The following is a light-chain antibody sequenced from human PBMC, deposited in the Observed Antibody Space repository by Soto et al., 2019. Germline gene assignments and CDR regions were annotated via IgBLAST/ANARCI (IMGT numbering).Light chain of an antibody. CDR2: LGS. V-gene: IGKV2-28*01. Sequence: DLVMTQSPLSLPVTPGEPASISCRSSQSLLDSNGNSRFDWYLQKPGQSPQLLIYLGSNRASGVPDMFSGSGSGTDFTLKISRVEAEDVGVYYCMQALQTPLTFGQGTRLEIK. CDR3: MQALQTPLT. CDR1: QSLLDSNGNSR. J-gene: IGKJ5*01.